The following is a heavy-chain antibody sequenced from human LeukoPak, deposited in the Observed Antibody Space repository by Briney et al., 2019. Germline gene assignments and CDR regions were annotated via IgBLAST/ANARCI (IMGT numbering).Heavy chain of an antibody. Sequence: SVKVSCKASGGTFSSYAISWVRQAPGQGLEWMGRIIPILGIANYAQKFQGRVTITADKSTSTAYMELSSLRSEDTAVYYCARDQWSSSHTGYYYYGMDVLGQGTTVTVSS. V-gene: IGHV1-69*04. CDR3: ARDQWSSSHTGYYYYGMDV. J-gene: IGHJ6*02. CDR2: IIPILGIA. D-gene: IGHD6-13*01. CDR1: GGTFSSYA.